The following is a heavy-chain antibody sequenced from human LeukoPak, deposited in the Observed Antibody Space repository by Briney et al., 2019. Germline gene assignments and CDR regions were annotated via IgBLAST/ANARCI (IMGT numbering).Heavy chain of an antibody. CDR1: GFTFNSYG. V-gene: IGHV3-30*02. Sequence: PGGSLRLSCAASGFTFNSYGMHWVRQAPGKGLEWVAFIRYDGSNKYYADSVKGRFTISRDNSKNTLYLQVNSLRAEDTAVYYCAKVDRGYCSSTSCFDDAFDIWGQGTMVTVSS. CDR2: IRYDGSNK. J-gene: IGHJ3*02. D-gene: IGHD2-2*01. CDR3: AKVDRGYCSSTSCFDDAFDI.